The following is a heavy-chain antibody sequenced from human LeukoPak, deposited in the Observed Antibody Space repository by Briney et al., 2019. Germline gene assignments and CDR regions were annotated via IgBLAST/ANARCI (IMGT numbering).Heavy chain of an antibody. CDR2: ISGSGGTT. Sequence: GGSLRLSCAASGFTFSSYAMSWLRQAPGKGLEWVSTISGSGGTTYYAGSVKGRFTISRDNSKNTLYLQMNSLRAEDTAVYYCAKSQSGWYSFDYWGQGTLVTVSS. D-gene: IGHD6-19*01. J-gene: IGHJ4*02. CDR3: AKSQSGWYSFDY. V-gene: IGHV3-23*01. CDR1: GFTFSSYA.